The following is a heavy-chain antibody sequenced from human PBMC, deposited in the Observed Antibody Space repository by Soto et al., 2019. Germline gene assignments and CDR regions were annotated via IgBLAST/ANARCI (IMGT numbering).Heavy chain of an antibody. J-gene: IGHJ6*02. D-gene: IGHD4-17*01. CDR3: TRRSQGDYPRDGMDV. V-gene: IGHV3-73*01. Sequence: EVQLVESGGGLVQPGGSLKLSCAASGFTISGSTMHWVRQASGKGLEWVGRIRNRANSYATAYTASVKGRFTVSRDDSKNTAYLQMNSLKTEDTAVYYCTRRSQGDYPRDGMDVWGQGTTVTVSS. CDR2: IRNRANSYAT. CDR1: GFTISGST.